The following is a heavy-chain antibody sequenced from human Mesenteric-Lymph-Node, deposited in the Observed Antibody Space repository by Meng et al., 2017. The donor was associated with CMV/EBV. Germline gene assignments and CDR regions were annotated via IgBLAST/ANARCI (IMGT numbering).Heavy chain of an antibody. J-gene: IGHJ3*02. Sequence: GGPLRPSCVFSGFTFSTDAMNWGRQAPGKGLEWVANIKQDGSEKYYVDSVKGRFTISRDNAKNSLYLQMNSLRAEDTAVYYCARVPQAVGAFDIWGQGTMVTVSS. D-gene: IGHD4-23*01. CDR2: IKQDGSEK. CDR1: GFTFSTDA. V-gene: IGHV3-7*01. CDR3: ARVPQAVGAFDI.